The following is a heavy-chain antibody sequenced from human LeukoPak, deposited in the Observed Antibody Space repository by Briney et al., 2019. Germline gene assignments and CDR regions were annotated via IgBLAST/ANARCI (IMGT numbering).Heavy chain of an antibody. CDR3: AKRSGFGELSDPYYYYGMDV. V-gene: IGHV3-23*01. CDR2: ISGSGVTT. CDR1: GLAFNNYF. J-gene: IGHJ6*02. D-gene: IGHD3-10*01. Sequence: PGGSLTLSCAASGLAFNNYFMTWVRQAAGKGLEWVSSISGSGVTTYYTNSVKGRFTISRDNYRSTLYLQMNGLRAEDTAVYYCAKRSGFGELSDPYYYYGMDVWGQGTTVTVSS.